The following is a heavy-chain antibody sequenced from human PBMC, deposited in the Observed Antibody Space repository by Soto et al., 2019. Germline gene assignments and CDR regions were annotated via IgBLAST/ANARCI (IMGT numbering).Heavy chain of an antibody. CDR2: IYGGGNGP. J-gene: IGHJ4*02. V-gene: IGHV3-23*01. Sequence: EVQVLESGGGLVQPGGSLRLSCAATGFTFSDFAMSWVRQAPGKGLEWVSRIYGGGNGPHYADSVKGRVTISRDNSKNTLYLQMNSVRAEDTAVYYGAKMEGMDPWAYSFDYWGQGTLVTVSS. CDR1: GFTFSDFA. D-gene: IGHD2-2*03. CDR3: AKMEGMDPWAYSFDY.